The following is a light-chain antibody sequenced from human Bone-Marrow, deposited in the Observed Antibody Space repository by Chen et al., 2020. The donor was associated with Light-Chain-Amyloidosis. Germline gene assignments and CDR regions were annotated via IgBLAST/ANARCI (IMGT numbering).Light chain of an antibody. CDR1: NIGSTS. Sequence: SYVLTQPSSVSVAPGQTATIACGGNNIGSTSVHWYQQTPGQAPLLVVYDDSDRPSGIPERLSGSNSVNTATLTISRVEAGDEADYYCQGWDRSSDRPVFGGGTKLTVL. J-gene: IGLJ3*02. CDR2: DDS. CDR3: QGWDRSSDRPV. V-gene: IGLV3-21*02.